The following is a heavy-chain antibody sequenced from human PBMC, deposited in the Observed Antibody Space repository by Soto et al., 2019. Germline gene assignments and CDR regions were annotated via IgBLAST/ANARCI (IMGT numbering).Heavy chain of an antibody. CDR3: ARANEAAAGFFFDY. V-gene: IGHV6-1*01. D-gene: IGHD6-13*01. J-gene: IGHJ4*02. Sequence: PSQTLSLTCAISGDSVSSNSVAWNWIRQSPSRGLEWLGRTHYRSKWYSDYAVSVKSRITINPDTSKNQFSLQLISVTPEDTAVYYCARANEAAAGFFFDYWGQGALVTV. CDR2: THYRSKWYS. CDR1: GDSVSSNSVA.